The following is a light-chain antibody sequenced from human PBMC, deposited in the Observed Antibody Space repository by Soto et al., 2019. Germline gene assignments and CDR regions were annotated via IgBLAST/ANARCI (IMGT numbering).Light chain of an antibody. J-gene: IGKJ2*01. CDR3: PQYGSSPLT. Sequence: EIVLTQSPGTLSLSPGEGATLSCRASQSVSSSLLAWFQQKPGQAPRLLIHDVSSRATGIPDRFSGSGSGTDFTLSISRREPEDFAVYYCPQYGSSPLTFGQGTNLEI. V-gene: IGKV3-20*01. CDR1: QSVSSSL. CDR2: DVS.